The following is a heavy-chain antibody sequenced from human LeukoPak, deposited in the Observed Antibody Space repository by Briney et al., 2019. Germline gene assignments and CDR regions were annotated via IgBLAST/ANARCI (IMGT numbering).Heavy chain of an antibody. D-gene: IGHD6-13*01. CDR3: ARVIRHRISSSWYTGRYYYGMDV. V-gene: IGHV4-38-2*02. Sequence: SETLSLTCTVSGGSISSSYWSWIRQPPGKGLEWIGSIYHSGSTYYNPSLKSRVTISVDTSKNQFSLKLSSVTAADTAVYYCARVIRHRISSSWYTGRYYYGMDVWGQGTTVTVSS. J-gene: IGHJ6*02. CDR1: GGSISSSY. CDR2: IYHSGST.